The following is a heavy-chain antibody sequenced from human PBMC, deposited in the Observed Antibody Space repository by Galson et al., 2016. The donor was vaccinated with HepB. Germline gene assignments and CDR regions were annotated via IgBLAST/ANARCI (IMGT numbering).Heavy chain of an antibody. V-gene: IGHV1-18*01. D-gene: IGHD2-2*02. CDR1: GYTSTSYG. CDR2: ISGYNGNT. CDR3: ARDQYCSSSSCYTKDFDY. J-gene: IGHJ4*02. Sequence: SVKVSCKASGYTSTSYGISWVRQAPGQGLEWMGWISGYNGNTNYAQKLQGRVTMTKDTSTSTAYMELRSLRSDDTAVYYCARDQYCSSSSCYTKDFDYWGQGTLVTVSS.